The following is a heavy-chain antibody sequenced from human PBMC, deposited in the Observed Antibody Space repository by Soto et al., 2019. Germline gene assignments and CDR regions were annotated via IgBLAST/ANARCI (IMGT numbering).Heavy chain of an antibody. D-gene: IGHD2-15*01. Sequence: GGSLRLSCAACGFTFSDFWMTWVRQAPGKGLEWVANMNQDGNQKNYVDSVKGRFTISRDNSKNSLYLQMNSLRAEDTAVYYCAKGGRTPIVVVVAATARGAFDIWGQGTMVTVSS. J-gene: IGHJ3*02. V-gene: IGHV3-7*05. CDR3: AKGGRTPIVVVVAATARGAFDI. CDR1: GFTFSDFW. CDR2: MNQDGNQK.